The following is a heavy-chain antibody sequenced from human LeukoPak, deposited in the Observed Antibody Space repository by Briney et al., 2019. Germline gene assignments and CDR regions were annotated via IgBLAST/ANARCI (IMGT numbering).Heavy chain of an antibody. D-gene: IGHD7-27*01. CDR1: GFTFSNYW. CDR3: AAWGSGNY. J-gene: IGHJ4*02. V-gene: IGHV3-7*03. Sequence: GGSLRLSCVASGFTFSNYWMSWVRQAPGKGLEWVANTNQDGSQKYYVDSVRGRFTISRDNAEKLFYLQINSLRVEDTAIYYCAAWGSGNYWGQGTLVTVSS. CDR2: TNQDGSQK.